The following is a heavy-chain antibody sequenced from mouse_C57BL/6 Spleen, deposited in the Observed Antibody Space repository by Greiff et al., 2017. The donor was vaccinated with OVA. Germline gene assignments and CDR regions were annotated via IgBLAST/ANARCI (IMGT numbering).Heavy chain of an antibody. Sequence: VQLQQSGTELVKPGASVKLSCKASGYTFTSYWMHWVKQRPGQGLEWIGNINPSNGGTNYNEKFKSKATLTVDKSSSTAYMQLSSLTSEDSAVYYCARDGYYQYYFDYWGQGTTLTVSS. CDR3: ARDGYYQYYFDY. V-gene: IGHV1-53*01. CDR2: INPSNGGT. D-gene: IGHD2-3*01. J-gene: IGHJ2*01. CDR1: GYTFTSYW.